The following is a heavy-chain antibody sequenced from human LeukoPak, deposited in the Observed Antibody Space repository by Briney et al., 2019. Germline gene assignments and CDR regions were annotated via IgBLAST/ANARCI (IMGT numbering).Heavy chain of an antibody. J-gene: IGHJ4*02. CDR3: ARAYYYDSSGSPAY. CDR2: ISYDGSNK. D-gene: IGHD3-22*01. CDR1: GFTFSSYA. Sequence: PGRSLRLSCAASGFTFSSYAMHWVRQAPGKGLEWVAVISYDGSNKYYADSVKGRFTISRGNSKNTLYLQMNSLRAEDTAVYYCARAYYYDSSGSPAYWGQGTLVTVSS. V-gene: IGHV3-30*04.